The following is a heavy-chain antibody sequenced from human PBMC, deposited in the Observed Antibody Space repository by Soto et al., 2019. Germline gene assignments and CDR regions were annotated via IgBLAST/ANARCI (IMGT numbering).Heavy chain of an antibody. Sequence: QVQLQESGPGLVKPSGTLSLTCAVSSGSISSSNWWSWVRQPPGKGLEWIGEIYHSGSTNYNPSLKSRVTISVDKSKNQFSLKVSSVTAADTAVYYCARGYSGYDFHYYYYMDVWGKGTTVTVSS. CDR1: SGSISSSNW. CDR3: ARGYSGYDFHYYYYMDV. J-gene: IGHJ6*03. CDR2: IYHSGST. V-gene: IGHV4-4*02. D-gene: IGHD5-12*01.